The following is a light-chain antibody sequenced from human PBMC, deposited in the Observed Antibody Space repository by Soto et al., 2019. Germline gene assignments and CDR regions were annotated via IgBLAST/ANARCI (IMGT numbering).Light chain of an antibody. CDR3: QRYDRSPFI. V-gene: IGKV3-20*01. J-gene: IGKJ2*01. CDR2: ATS. CDR1: QSLSTHY. Sequence: VLTQSPGTLPLSPGERATLSCRASQSLSTHYLAWYRHKPGQPPTLLISATSIRATGIPDRFRGSGSGKDFPLTHTRRGPEVSAVFYCQRYDRSPFILGPGT.